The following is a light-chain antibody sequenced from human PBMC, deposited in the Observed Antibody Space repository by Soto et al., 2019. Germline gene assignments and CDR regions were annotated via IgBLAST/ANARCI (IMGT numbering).Light chain of an antibody. Sequence: EIVLTQSPGTLSLSPGERATLSCRASQSVSSNFLAWYQQKPGQAPRLLIYGASSRATGIPDRFSGSGSGTDFTLTISRLEPEDFAVYYCQKYGSSTRKFGQGTKVEIK. CDR2: GAS. J-gene: IGKJ1*01. CDR1: QSVSSNF. V-gene: IGKV3-20*01. CDR3: QKYGSSTRK.